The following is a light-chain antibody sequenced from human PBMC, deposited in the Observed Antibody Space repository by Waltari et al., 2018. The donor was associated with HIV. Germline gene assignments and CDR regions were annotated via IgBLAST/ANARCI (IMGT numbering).Light chain of an antibody. Sequence: SVTISCTGTSSDVGGYNYVSWYQQHPGKAPKLMIYDVSKRPSGVPDRFSGSKSGNTASLTISGLQAEDEADYYCCSYAGSYTSRVFGGGTKLTVL. CDR3: CSYAGSYTSRV. CDR2: DVS. V-gene: IGLV2-11*01. J-gene: IGLJ3*02. CDR1: SSDVGGYNY.